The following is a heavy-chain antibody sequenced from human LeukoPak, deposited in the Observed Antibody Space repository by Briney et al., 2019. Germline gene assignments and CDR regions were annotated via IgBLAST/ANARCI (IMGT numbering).Heavy chain of an antibody. CDR1: GGSISSYY. CDR2: IYYSGST. D-gene: IGHD6-19*01. V-gene: IGHV4-59*08. J-gene: IGHJ3*02. CDR3: ARHEAVAGTADAFDI. Sequence: SETLSLTCTVSGGSISSYYWSWIRQPPGKGLEWIGYIYYSGSTSYNPSLKSRVTISVDTSKNQFSLKLSSVTAADTAVYYCARHEAVAGTADAFDIWGQGTMVTVSS.